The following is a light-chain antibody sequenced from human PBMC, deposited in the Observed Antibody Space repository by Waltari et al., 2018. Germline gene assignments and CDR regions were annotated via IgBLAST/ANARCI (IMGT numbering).Light chain of an antibody. J-gene: IGKJ4*01. CDR3: QQYFGLPLT. V-gene: IGKV4-1*01. Sequence: DIVMTQSPDSLAVSLGERATINCKSSQSVLYSSNSKNYLAWYQQKQGQPPKVLIYWASTRESGVPDRFSGSGSGTDFTLTISSLQAEDVAVYYCQQYFGLPLTFGGGTKLEIK. CDR2: WAS. CDR1: QSVLYSSNSKNY.